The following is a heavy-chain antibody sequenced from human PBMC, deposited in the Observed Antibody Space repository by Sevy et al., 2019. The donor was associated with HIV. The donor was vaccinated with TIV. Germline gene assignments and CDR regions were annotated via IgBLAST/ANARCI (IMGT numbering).Heavy chain of an antibody. CDR3: APRRGHLSFDY. CDR1: TGSFSGYY. CDR2: INHSGST. V-gene: IGHV4-34*01. Sequence: SERLSLTCVVYTGSFSGYYWSCIRQPPGKGLEWIGEINHSGSTNYNPSLKSRVTISADTSKNQFSLKLSSVTAADTAVCYCAPRRGHLSFDYWGQGTQVTVSS. J-gene: IGHJ4*02.